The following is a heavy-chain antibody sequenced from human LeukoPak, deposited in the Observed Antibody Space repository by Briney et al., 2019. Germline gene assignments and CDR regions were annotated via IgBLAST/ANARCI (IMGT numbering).Heavy chain of an antibody. CDR1: GFTFSSYS. CDR3: AKDTDSSGYYWDY. D-gene: IGHD3-22*01. J-gene: IGHJ4*02. Sequence: GGSLRLSCAASGFTFSSYSMNWVRQAPGKGLEWVSYISSSGRIIYYADSVKGRFTISRDNSKNTLYLQMNSLRAEDTAVYYCAKDTDSSGYYWDYWGQGTLVTVSS. V-gene: IGHV3-48*01. CDR2: ISSSGRII.